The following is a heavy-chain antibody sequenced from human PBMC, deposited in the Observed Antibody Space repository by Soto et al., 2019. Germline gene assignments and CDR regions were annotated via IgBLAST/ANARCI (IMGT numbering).Heavy chain of an antibody. J-gene: IGHJ6*02. CDR1: GYTFTSYY. Sequence: ASVKVSCKASGYTFTSYYMHWVRQAPGQGLEWMGIINPSGGSTSYAQKFQGRVTMTRDTSTSTVYMELSSLRSEDTAVYYCAREDRSDILTGLFFPDDYYYGMDVWGQGTTVTVSS. CDR3: AREDRSDILTGLFFPDDYYYGMDV. V-gene: IGHV1-46*03. D-gene: IGHD3-9*01. CDR2: INPSGGST.